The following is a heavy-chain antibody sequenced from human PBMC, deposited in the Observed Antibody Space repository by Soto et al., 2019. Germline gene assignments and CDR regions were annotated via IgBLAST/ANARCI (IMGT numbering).Heavy chain of an antibody. D-gene: IGHD6-6*01. Sequence: GFLRLSCSASGFTFSSYVMFWVRQAPGKGLQYVSLISSNGDDTHYADSVKGRFTISRDNSKSTLFLQMTSLRTEDTADYYCVKTGRFGQLVPSDYWGQGTLVTVSS. CDR3: VKTGRFGQLVPSDY. V-gene: IGHV3-64D*06. J-gene: IGHJ4*02. CDR1: GFTFSSYV. CDR2: ISSNGDDT.